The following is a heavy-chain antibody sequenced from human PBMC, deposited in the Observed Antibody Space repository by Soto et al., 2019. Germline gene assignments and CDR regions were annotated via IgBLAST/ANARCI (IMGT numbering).Heavy chain of an antibody. V-gene: IGHV3-23*01. Sequence: PGGSLRLSLAASGVTFSSYAMSCVRQAPGTGLESALAISGSGGSTYYADSGTGRLTIPTDNSKNTLYLQMNSLRAEHTAVYYCPKDYWDSWYYYDSSGYYQYYDYWGQGPLVTVS. CDR2: ISGSGGST. D-gene: IGHD3-22*01. CDR1: GVTFSSYA. J-gene: IGHJ4*02. CDR3: PKDYWDSWYYYDSSGYYQYYDY.